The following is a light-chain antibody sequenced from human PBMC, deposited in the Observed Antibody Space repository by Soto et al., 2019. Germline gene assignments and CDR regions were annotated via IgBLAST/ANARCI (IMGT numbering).Light chain of an antibody. V-gene: IGKV3-11*01. J-gene: IGKJ4*01. Sequence: EIVLTQSPATLSLSPGERATLSCRASQSVSSYLAWYQQKPGQAPRLLIYDASNRATGIPARFSGSGSGTDFTLTISSIEPDDSAVDYCQQRSDWLSTFGGGNKVQIK. CDR2: DAS. CDR1: QSVSSY. CDR3: QQRSDWLST.